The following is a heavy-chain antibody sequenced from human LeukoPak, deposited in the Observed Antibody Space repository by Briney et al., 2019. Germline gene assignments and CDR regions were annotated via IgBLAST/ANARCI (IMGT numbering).Heavy chain of an antibody. J-gene: IGHJ3*02. Sequence: ASVKVSCKASGYAFTGYYMHWVRQAPGQGLEWMGWINPNSGGTNYAQKFQGRVTMTRDTSISTAYMELSRLRSDDTAVYYCVRGLGSGSYFRRRAFDIWGQGTMVTVSS. D-gene: IGHD3-10*01. V-gene: IGHV1-2*02. CDR3: VRGLGSGSYFRRRAFDI. CDR2: INPNSGGT. CDR1: GYAFTGYY.